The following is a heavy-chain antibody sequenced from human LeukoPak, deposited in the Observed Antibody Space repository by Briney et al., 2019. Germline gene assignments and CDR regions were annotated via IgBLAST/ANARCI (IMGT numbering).Heavy chain of an antibody. D-gene: IGHD2-2*01. Sequence: SETLSLTCTVSGGSISSYYWSWIRQPAGKGLEWIGRIYTSGSTNYNPSLKSRVTMSVDTSKNQFSLKLSSVTAADTAVYYCARYCSSTINQCPGAFDIWGQGTMATVSS. CDR1: GGSISSYY. CDR3: ARYCSSTINQCPGAFDI. CDR2: IYTSGST. J-gene: IGHJ3*02. V-gene: IGHV4-4*07.